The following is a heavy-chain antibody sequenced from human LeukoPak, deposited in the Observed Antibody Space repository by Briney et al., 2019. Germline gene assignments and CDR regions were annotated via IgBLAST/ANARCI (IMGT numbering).Heavy chain of an antibody. V-gene: IGHV1-2*02. CDR2: INPNSGGT. D-gene: IGHD3-22*01. CDR3: ARLRIYYDSSGLLRGFDY. J-gene: IGHJ4*02. CDR1: GYTFTGYD. Sequence: ASGKVSCKASGYTFTGYDMHWVRQAPGQGLEWMGWINPNSGGTNYAQKFQGRVTMTRDTSISTAYMELSRLRSDDTAVYYCARLRIYYDSSGLLRGFDYWGQGTLVTVSS.